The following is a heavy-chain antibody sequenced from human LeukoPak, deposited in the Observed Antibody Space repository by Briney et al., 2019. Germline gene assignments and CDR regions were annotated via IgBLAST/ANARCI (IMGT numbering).Heavy chain of an antibody. CDR3: ARAKIIHSITHMDV. Sequence: GGSLRLSCAASGFTVSSNYMSWVRQAPGKGLEWVSVIYSGGSTYYADSVKGRFTISRDNSKKTLYLQMNSLRSDDAAVYCCARAKIIHSITHMDVWGQGTTVTVSS. J-gene: IGHJ6*02. CDR2: IYSGGST. V-gene: IGHV3-53*05. CDR1: GFTVSSNY. D-gene: IGHD2/OR15-2a*01.